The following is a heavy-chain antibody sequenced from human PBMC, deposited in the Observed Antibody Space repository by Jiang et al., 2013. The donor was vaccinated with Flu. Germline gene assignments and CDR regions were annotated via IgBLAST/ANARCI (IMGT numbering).Heavy chain of an antibody. D-gene: IGHD6-13*01. Sequence: LLKPSETLSLTCAVYGGSFSGYYWSWIRQPPGKGLEWIGEINHSGSTNYNPSLKSRVTISVDTSKNQFSLKLSSVTAADTAVYYCARHASVAAECYFDYWGQGTLVTVSS. CDR2: INHSGST. J-gene: IGHJ4*02. V-gene: IGHV4-34*01. CDR1: GGSFSGYY. CDR3: ARHASVAAECYFDY.